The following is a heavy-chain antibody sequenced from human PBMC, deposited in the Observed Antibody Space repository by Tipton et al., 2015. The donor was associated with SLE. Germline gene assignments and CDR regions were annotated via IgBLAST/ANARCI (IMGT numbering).Heavy chain of an antibody. CDR2: INHSGST. D-gene: IGHD2-2*01. CDR1: GGSFSGYY. V-gene: IGHV4-34*01. Sequence: TLSLTCAVYGGSFSGYYWSWIRQPPGKGLEWIGEINHSGSTNYNPSLKSRVTISVDTSKNQFSLKLSSVTAADTAVYYRARHGDCSSTSCYGANWFDPWGQGTLVTVSS. J-gene: IGHJ5*02. CDR3: ARHGDCSSTSCYGANWFDP.